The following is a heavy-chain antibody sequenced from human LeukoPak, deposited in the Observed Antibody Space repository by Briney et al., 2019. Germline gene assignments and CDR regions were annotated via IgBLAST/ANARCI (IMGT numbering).Heavy chain of an antibody. Sequence: PGGSLRLSCAASGFTFSSYWMSWVRQAPGKGLEWVANIKQDGSEKYYVDSVKGRFTISRDNAKNSLYLQMNSLRAEDTAVYYCARDTPWRYSSSWYFDYWGQGTLVTVSS. J-gene: IGHJ4*02. D-gene: IGHD6-13*01. CDR2: IKQDGSEK. CDR1: GFTFSSYW. V-gene: IGHV3-7*01. CDR3: ARDTPWRYSSSWYFDY.